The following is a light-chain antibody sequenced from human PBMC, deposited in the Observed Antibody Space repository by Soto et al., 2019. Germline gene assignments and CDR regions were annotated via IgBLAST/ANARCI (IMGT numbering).Light chain of an antibody. V-gene: IGLV2-14*03. CDR1: SNDIGDSNY. CDR2: DVS. Sequence: QSVLNQPASVSGSPGQSSTISCTGNSNDIGDSNYVSWYQQHPGKAPKLVIYDVSNRPSGVSNRFSGSKSANTASLTISGLQAEDEADYYCSSFRSSSTSYVFGTGTKVTVL. CDR3: SSFRSSSTSYV. J-gene: IGLJ1*01.